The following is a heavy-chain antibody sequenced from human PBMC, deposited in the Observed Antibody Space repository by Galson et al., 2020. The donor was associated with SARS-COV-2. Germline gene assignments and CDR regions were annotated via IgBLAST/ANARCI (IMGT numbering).Heavy chain of an antibody. Sequence: ASETLSLTCTVSGGSISSYYWSWIRQPPGKGLEWIGYIYYSGNSNYNPSLKSRLTISVDTSKNQFSLKLSSVSAADTAVYYCGRTRGSSSWCDPWGQGTLVTVSS. CDR2: IYYSGNS. CDR3: GRTRGSSSWCDP. J-gene: IGHJ5*02. V-gene: IGHV4-59*01. CDR1: GGSISSYY. D-gene: IGHD6-13*01.